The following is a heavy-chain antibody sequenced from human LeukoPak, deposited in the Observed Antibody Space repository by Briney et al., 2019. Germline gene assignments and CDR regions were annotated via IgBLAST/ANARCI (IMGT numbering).Heavy chain of an antibody. CDR3: AREDWGKGWFGELLYINFDY. V-gene: IGHV3-11*01. J-gene: IGHJ4*02. CDR2: ISSSGSTI. Sequence: KPGGSLRLSCAASGFTFSDYYMSWIRQAPGKGLEWVSYISSSGSTIYYADSVKGRFTISRDNAKNSLYLQMNSLRAEDTAVYYCAREDWGKGWFGELLYINFDYWGQGTLVTVSS. D-gene: IGHD3-10*01. CDR1: GFTFSDYY.